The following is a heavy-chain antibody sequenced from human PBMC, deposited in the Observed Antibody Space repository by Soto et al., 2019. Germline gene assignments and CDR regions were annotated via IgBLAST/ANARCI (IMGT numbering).Heavy chain of an antibody. Sequence: ESGGGLVQPGRSLRLSCAASGFTFDDYAMHWVRQAPGKGLEWVSGISWNSGSIGYADSVKGRFTISRDNAKNSLYLQMNSLRAEDTALYYGAKEYSSGWYYFDYWGQGTLVTVSS. V-gene: IGHV3-9*01. CDR3: AKEYSSGWYYFDY. D-gene: IGHD6-13*01. CDR1: GFTFDDYA. J-gene: IGHJ4*02. CDR2: ISWNSGSI.